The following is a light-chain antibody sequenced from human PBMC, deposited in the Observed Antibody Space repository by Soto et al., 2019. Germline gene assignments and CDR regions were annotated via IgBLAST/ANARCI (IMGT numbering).Light chain of an antibody. CDR1: SSNIGRNT. CDR3: APWDDSLTGVV. V-gene: IGLV1-44*01. J-gene: IGLJ2*01. CDR2: SNT. Sequence: QSVLTQPPSASGTPGQRVTISCSGSSSNIGRNTVNWYQQFPGTAPKLLIYSNTQRPSGVPVRFSGSKSGTSASLAISGLQCEDEADYFCAPWDDSLTGVVFGGGTKLTVL.